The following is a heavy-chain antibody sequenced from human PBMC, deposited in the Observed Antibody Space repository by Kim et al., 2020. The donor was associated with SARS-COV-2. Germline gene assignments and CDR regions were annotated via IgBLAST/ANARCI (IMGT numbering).Heavy chain of an antibody. J-gene: IGHJ4*02. Sequence: YTPSLKSRVTISVDTSKNQFSLKLSSVTAADTAVYYCARAVTTFGKGFDYWGQGTLVTVSS. CDR3: ARAVTTFGKGFDY. D-gene: IGHD4-17*01. V-gene: IGHV4-31*02.